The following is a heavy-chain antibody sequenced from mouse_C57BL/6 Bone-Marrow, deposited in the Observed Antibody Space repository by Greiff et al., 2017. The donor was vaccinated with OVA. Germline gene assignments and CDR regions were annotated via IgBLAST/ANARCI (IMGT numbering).Heavy chain of an antibody. CDR2: IYPGGGYT. Sequence: QVQLQQSGAELVRPGPSVKMSCKASGYTFTNYWIGWAKQRPGHGLEWIGDIYPGGGYTNYNEKFKGKATLTADKSSSTAYMQFSSLTSEDSAIYYSARFAPDYYGSSLWYFDVWGTGTTVTVSS. D-gene: IGHD1-1*01. J-gene: IGHJ1*03. CDR3: ARFAPDYYGSSLWYFDV. CDR1: GYTFTNYW. V-gene: IGHV1-63*01.